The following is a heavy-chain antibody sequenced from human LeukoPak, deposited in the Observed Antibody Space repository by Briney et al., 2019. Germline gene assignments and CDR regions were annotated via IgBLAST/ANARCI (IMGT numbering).Heavy chain of an antibody. V-gene: IGHV4-30-2*01. D-gene: IGHD3-10*01. CDR2: IYHSGST. CDR1: GGSISSGGYY. CDR3: ARQLGLGSFD. Sequence: PSETLSLTCTVSGGSISSGGYYWSWIRQPPGKGLEWIGYIYHSGSTYYNPSLKSRVTISVDRSKNQFSLKLSSVTAADTAVYYCARQLGLGSFDWGQGTLVTVSS. J-gene: IGHJ4*02.